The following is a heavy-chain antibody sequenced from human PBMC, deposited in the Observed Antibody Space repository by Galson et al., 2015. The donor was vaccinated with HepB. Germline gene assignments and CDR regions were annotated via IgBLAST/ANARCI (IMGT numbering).Heavy chain of an antibody. CDR1: GYTFTSYA. CDR3: ARDYSRSRPNIVVVPAAMRGELDAFDI. J-gene: IGHJ3*02. D-gene: IGHD2-2*01. CDR2: INAGNGNT. Sequence: SVKVSCKASGYTFTSYAMHWVRQAPGQRLEWMGWINAGNGNTKYSQKFQGRVTITRDTSASTAYMELSSLRSEDTAVYYCARDYSRSRPNIVVVPAAMRGELDAFDIWGQGTMVTVSS. V-gene: IGHV1-3*01.